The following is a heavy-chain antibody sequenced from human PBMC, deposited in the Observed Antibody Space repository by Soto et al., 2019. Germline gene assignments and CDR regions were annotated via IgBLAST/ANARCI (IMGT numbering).Heavy chain of an antibody. D-gene: IGHD3-16*01. CDR2: IASSGRT. Sequence: QVQLQESGPGLVKPSETLSRNCTVTGDSITKNYWIWIRQPAGKGLEWIGHIASSGRTNYNPSLKGRVTMSIHTSKNQFSLKVTSATAADTAVYYCVRGLGGHDQVCEQWGQGTLVTVST. CDR3: VRGLGGHDQVCEQ. CDR1: GDSITKNY. V-gene: IGHV4-4*07. J-gene: IGHJ4*02.